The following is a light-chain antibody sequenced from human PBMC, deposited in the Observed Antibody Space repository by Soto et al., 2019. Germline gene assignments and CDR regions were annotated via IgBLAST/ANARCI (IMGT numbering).Light chain of an antibody. CDR3: QYYGGYYGSSPRYT. CDR1: QTVSITY. Sequence: PGESATLSCRASQTVSITYLTWYQQNPGQAPRLLIFGASKRATGIPDRFSGSGSGRDFTLTISGLEPEDFAVYYCQYYGGYYGSSPRYTFGQGTKVDIK. CDR2: GAS. J-gene: IGKJ2*01. V-gene: IGKV3-20*01.